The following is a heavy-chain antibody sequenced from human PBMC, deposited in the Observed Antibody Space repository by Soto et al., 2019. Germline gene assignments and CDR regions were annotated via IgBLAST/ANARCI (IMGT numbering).Heavy chain of an antibody. J-gene: IGHJ1*01. D-gene: IGHD6-13*01. CDR1: GYTFTSYG. Sequence: ASVKVSCKASGYTFTSYGGTWVRQAPGQGLEWMGWISAYNGNTNYAQKLQGRVTMTTDTSTSTAYMELRSLRSDDTAVYYCARAAADSSSKYFKHWGQGTLVTVSS. CDR3: ARAAADSSSKYFKH. V-gene: IGHV1-18*01. CDR2: ISAYNGNT.